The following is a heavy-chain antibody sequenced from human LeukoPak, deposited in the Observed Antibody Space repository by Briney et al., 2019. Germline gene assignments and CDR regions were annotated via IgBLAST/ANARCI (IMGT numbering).Heavy chain of an antibody. CDR2: ISAHNGNT. CDR3: ARDFRGSSWYYNYMDV. V-gene: IGHV1-18*04. CDR1: GYTFTGYY. D-gene: IGHD6-13*01. J-gene: IGHJ6*03. Sequence: ASVKVSCKASGYTFTGYYIHWVRQAPGQGPEWMGWISAHNGNTNYAQKLQGRVTMTTDTSTSTAYMELRSLRSDDTAVYYCARDFRGSSWYYNYMDVWGKGTTVTVSS.